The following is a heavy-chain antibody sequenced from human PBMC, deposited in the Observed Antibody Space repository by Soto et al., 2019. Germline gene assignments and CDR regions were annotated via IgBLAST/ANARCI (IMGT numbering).Heavy chain of an antibody. Sequence: SETLSLTCAVYGGSLSGYYWSWIRQPPGKGLEWIGEINHSGSTNYNPSLKSRVTISVDTSKNQFSLKLSSVTAADTAVYYCARGRGYDKNRLDYWGQGTLVT. CDR3: ARGRGYDKNRLDY. J-gene: IGHJ4*02. CDR2: INHSGST. V-gene: IGHV4-34*01. CDR1: GGSLSGYY. D-gene: IGHD5-12*01.